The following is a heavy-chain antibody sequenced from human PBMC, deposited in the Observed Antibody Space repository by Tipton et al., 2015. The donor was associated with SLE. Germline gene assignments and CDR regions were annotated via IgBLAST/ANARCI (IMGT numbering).Heavy chain of an antibody. CDR1: GGSISSSSYY. CDR3: AREPSMVGAVDI. Sequence: LRLSCIVSGGSISSSSYYWGWIRQPPGKGPEWIGSIYYSGSTYYNPSLKSRVTISVDTSKNQFSLKLSSVTAADTAVYYCAREPSMVGAVDIWGQGTMVTVSS. V-gene: IGHV4-39*07. CDR2: IYYSGST. J-gene: IGHJ3*02. D-gene: IGHD3-10*01.